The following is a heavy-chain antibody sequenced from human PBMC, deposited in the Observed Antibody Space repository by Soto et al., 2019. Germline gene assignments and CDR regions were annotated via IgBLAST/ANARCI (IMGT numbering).Heavy chain of an antibody. CDR1: GYTFTSYG. Sequence: ASVKVSCKASGYTFTSYGISWVRQAPGQGLEWMGWISAYNGNTNYAQKLQGRVTMTTDTSTSTAYMELRSLRSDDTAVYYCARDLLGPLTSTVTNYYYYGMDVWGQGTTVTVSS. D-gene: IGHD4-17*01. J-gene: IGHJ6*02. V-gene: IGHV1-18*01. CDR3: ARDLLGPLTSTVTNYYYYGMDV. CDR2: ISAYNGNT.